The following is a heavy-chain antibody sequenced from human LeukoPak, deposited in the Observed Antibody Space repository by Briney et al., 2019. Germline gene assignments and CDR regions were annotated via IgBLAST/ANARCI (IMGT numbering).Heavy chain of an antibody. D-gene: IGHD2-2*01. V-gene: IGHV4-39*06. Sequence: SETLSLTFTVSGDSISRSSYYWGWIRQPPGKGLERIGGMDDSGSTYYNPSLKSRVTISVDTYKNQLPLKLSSVPAADKAVYYCARDLLNHIVPYYSMDVWGKGTTVTVSS. CDR2: MDDSGST. CDR1: GDSISRSSYY. CDR3: ARDLLNHIVPYYSMDV. J-gene: IGHJ6*03.